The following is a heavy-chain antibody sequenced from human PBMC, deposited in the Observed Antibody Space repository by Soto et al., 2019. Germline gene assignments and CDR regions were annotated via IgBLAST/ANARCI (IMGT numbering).Heavy chain of an antibody. CDR2: IADSRDRT. CDR3: AKGID. CDR1: GFTFRSYA. J-gene: IGHJ4*02. Sequence: EVQLLESGGGLVQPGGSLRLSCAASGFTFRSYAMSWVRQAPGKGLEWVSVIADSRDRTYYADSEKGRFTISRDNSKNTLYLQMHNLRAEDTATYSCAKGIDWGQGTRVTVSS. D-gene: IGHD2-15*01. V-gene: IGHV3-23*01.